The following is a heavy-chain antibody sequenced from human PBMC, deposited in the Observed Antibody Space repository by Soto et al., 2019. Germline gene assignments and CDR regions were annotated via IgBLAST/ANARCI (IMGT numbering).Heavy chain of an antibody. V-gene: IGHV6-1*01. CDR3: ARDLDDSSGWPRNWFDP. CDR1: GDSVSSNSAA. CDR2: TYYRSKWYN. Sequence: KQSPTLSLPCASSGDSVSSNSAAWNSLRQSPSRGLEWLGRTYYRSKWYNDYAVSVKSRITINPDTSKNQFSLQLNSVTPEDTAVYYCARDLDDSSGWPRNWFDPWGQGTLVTVSS. J-gene: IGHJ5*02. D-gene: IGHD6-19*01.